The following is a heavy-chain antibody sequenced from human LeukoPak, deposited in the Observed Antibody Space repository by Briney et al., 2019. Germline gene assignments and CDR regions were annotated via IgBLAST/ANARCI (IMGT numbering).Heavy chain of an antibody. J-gene: IGHJ4*02. CDR2: ISAYNGNT. V-gene: IGHV1-18*04. CDR3: ARTDWSIAARPFDY. Sequence: ASVKVSCKASGYTFTGYYMHWVRQAPGQGLEWMGWISAYNGNTNYAQKLQGRVTMTTDTSTSTAYMELRSLRSDDTAVYYCARTDWSIAARPFDYWGQGTLVTVSS. D-gene: IGHD6-6*01. CDR1: GYTFTGYY.